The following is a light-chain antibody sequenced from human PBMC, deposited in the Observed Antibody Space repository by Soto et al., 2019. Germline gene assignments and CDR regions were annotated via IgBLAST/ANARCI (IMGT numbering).Light chain of an antibody. V-gene: IGLV2-23*01. CDR1: SNHVGSYNL. Sequence: QSVLTQPAPVSGSPGQSITISCTGTSNHVGSYNLVSWYQQHPGKAPKLIIYEANKRPSGISNRFSGSESASLTISGLQPEDEADYYCCSYAGRDTYVFGTGTKVTVL. CDR2: EAN. J-gene: IGLJ1*01. CDR3: CSYAGRDTYV.